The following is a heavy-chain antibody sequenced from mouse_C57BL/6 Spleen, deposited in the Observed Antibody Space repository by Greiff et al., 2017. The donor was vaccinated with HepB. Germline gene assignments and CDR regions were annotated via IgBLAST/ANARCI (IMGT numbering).Heavy chain of an antibody. CDR2: IHPNSGST. D-gene: IGHD1-1*01. CDR1: GYTFTSYW. CDR3: ARGGNYYGSSQGFAY. Sequence: QVQLQQPGAELVKPGASVKLSCKASGYTFTSYWMHWVKQRPGQGLEWIGMIHPNSGSTNYNEKFKSKATLTVDKSSSTAYMQLSSLTSEDSAVYYWARGGNYYGSSQGFAYWGQGTLVTVSA. V-gene: IGHV1-64*01. J-gene: IGHJ3*01.